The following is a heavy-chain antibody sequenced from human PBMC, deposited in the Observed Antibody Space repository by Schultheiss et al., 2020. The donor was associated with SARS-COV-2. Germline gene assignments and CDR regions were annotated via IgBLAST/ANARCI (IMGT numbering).Heavy chain of an antibody. V-gene: IGHV3-48*01. CDR2: ISSSSSTI. J-gene: IGHJ4*02. Sequence: GESLKISCAASGFTFSSYSMNWVRQAPGKGLEWVSYISSSSSTIYYADSVKGRFTISRDNAKNSLYLQMNSLRAEDTAVYYCAREWPGLWFGLQDYWGKGTLVTV. D-gene: IGHD3-10*01. CDR1: GFTFSSYS. CDR3: AREWPGLWFGLQDY.